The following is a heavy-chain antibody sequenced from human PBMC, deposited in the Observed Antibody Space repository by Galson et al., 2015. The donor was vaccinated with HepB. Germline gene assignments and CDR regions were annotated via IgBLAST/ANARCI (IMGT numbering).Heavy chain of an antibody. V-gene: IGHV3-23*01. D-gene: IGHD3-10*01. J-gene: IGHJ4*02. CDR2: ISGSGGST. CDR1: GVTFSSYA. CDR3: AKTLPPGD. Sequence: SLRLSCAASGVTFSSYAMSWVRQAPGKGLEWVSAISGSGGSTYYADSVKGRFTLSGDNSKKTLYLQMNSLRAEDTAVYYCAKTLPPGDWGQGTLVTVSS.